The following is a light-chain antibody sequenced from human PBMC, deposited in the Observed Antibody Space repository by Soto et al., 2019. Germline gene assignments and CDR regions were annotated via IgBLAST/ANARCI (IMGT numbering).Light chain of an antibody. CDR3: SSYTSSSTVV. CDR1: SSDVGRYNY. V-gene: IGLV2-14*01. J-gene: IGLJ2*01. Sequence: QSALTQPASVSGSPGQSITISCTGTSSDVGRYNYVSWCQQHPGKAPKLIIYDVNTRPSGVSNRFSGSKSGNKASLTISGLQAEDDADYYCSSYTSSSTVVFGGGTKLTVL. CDR2: DVN.